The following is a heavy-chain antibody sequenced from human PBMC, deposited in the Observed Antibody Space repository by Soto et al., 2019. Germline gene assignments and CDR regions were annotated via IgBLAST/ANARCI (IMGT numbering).Heavy chain of an antibody. D-gene: IGHD4-4*01. CDR1: GFTFSNYA. V-gene: IGHV3-30-3*01. CDR3: ARGITLTRDLLDY. CDR2: ISYDGSNK. J-gene: IGHJ4*02. Sequence: GGSLRLSCAASGFTFSNYAMHWVRQAPGEGLEWVAFISYDGSNKYYADSVKGRFTISRDNPKNTLYLQMNSLRADDTAAYYCARGITLTRDLLDYWGQGTLVTVSS.